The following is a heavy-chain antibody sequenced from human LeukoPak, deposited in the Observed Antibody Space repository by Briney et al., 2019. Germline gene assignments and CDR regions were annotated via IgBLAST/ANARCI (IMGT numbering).Heavy chain of an antibody. Sequence: SGTLSLTCAVSGGSISSSNWWSWIRQPPGKGLEWIGEIYHSGSTNYNPSLKSRVTISVDTSKNQFSLKLSSVTAADTAVYYCARDLPTTVTTDWGQGTLVTVSS. V-gene: IGHV4-4*02. CDR1: GGSISSSNW. D-gene: IGHD4-17*01. CDR3: ARDLPTTVTTD. J-gene: IGHJ4*02. CDR2: IYHSGST.